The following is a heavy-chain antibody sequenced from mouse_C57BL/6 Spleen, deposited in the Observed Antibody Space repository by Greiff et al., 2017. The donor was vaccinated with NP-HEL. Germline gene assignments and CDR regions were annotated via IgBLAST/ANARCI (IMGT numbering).Heavy chain of an antibody. CDR2: IHPNSGST. CDR1: GYTFTSYW. J-gene: IGHJ3*01. CDR3: ARTITTVVAPSFAC. D-gene: IGHD1-1*01. V-gene: IGHV1-64*01. Sequence: QVQLQQPGAELVKPGASVKLSCKASGYTFTSYWMHWVKQRPGQGLEWIGMIHPNSGSTNYNEKFKSKATLTVDKSSSTAYMQLSSLTSEDSAVYYCARTITTVVAPSFACWGQGTLVTVSA.